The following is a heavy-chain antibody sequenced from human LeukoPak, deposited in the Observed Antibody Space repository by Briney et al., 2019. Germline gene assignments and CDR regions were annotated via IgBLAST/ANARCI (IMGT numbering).Heavy chain of an antibody. D-gene: IGHD3-3*01. J-gene: IGHJ4*02. Sequence: PGGSLRLSCAASGFTFSSYGMHWVRQAPGKGLEWVAFIRYDGSNKYYADSVKGRFTISRDNSKNTLYLQMNSLRAEDTAVYYCAKAYYDFWSGYYVGGGEVDYWGQGTLVTVSS. CDR1: GFTFSSYG. CDR2: IRYDGSNK. CDR3: AKAYYDFWSGYYVGGGEVDY. V-gene: IGHV3-30*02.